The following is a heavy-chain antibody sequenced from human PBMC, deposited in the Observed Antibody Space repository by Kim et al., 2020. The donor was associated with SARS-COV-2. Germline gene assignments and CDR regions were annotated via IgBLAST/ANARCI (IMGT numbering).Heavy chain of an antibody. J-gene: IGHJ3*02. CDR1: GFTFSSYG. V-gene: IGHV3-30*18. Sequence: GGSLRLSCAASGFTFSSYGMHWVRQAPGKGLEWVAVISYDGSNKYYADSVKGRFTISRDNSKNTLYLQMNSLRAEDTAVYYCAKTTGTTWDAFDIWGQGTMVTVSS. D-gene: IGHD4-17*01. CDR2: ISYDGSNK. CDR3: AKTTGTTWDAFDI.